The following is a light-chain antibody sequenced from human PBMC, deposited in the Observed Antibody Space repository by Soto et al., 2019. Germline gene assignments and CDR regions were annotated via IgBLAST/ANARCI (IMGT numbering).Light chain of an antibody. J-gene: IGKJ2*01. CDR2: GAS. Sequence: EIVMTQSPATLSVSPGERATLSCRASQSVSSNLAWYQQIPGQAPRLLIYGASTRATGIPARFSGSGSGTDFTLNISSLQSEDFAVYYCQQYNNWPPYTFGQGTKLEIK. CDR1: QSVSSN. CDR3: QQYNNWPPYT. V-gene: IGKV3-15*01.